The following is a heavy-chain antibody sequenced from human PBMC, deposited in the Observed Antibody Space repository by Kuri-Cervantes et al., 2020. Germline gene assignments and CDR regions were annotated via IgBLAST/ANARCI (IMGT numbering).Heavy chain of an antibody. CDR2: ISYDGSNK. CDR1: GFTFSSYG. V-gene: IGHV3-30*03. CDR3: ARQIATIGVHYYGMDV. J-gene: IGHJ6*02. Sequence: GGSLRLSCAASGFTFSSYGMHWVRQAPGKGLEWVAVISYDGSNKYYADSVKGRFTISRDNSKNTLYLQMNSLRAEDTAVYYCARQIATIGVHYYGMDVWGQGTTVTVSS. D-gene: IGHD5-12*01.